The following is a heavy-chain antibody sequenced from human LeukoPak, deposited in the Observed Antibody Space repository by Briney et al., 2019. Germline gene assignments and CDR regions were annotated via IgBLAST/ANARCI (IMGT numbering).Heavy chain of an antibody. D-gene: IGHD6-13*01. CDR1: GFSLSTSGVG. Sequence: SGPTLVKPTQTLTLTCTFSGFSLSTSGVGVGWIRQPPGKALEWLALIYWDDDKRYSPSLKTRLTITRDPSKNQVVLTMTNMDPVDTATYYCAHTEGSSWYSGFCYCFDYWGQGTLVTVSS. J-gene: IGHJ4*02. CDR3: AHTEGSSWYSGFCYCFDY. V-gene: IGHV2-5*02. CDR2: IYWDDDK.